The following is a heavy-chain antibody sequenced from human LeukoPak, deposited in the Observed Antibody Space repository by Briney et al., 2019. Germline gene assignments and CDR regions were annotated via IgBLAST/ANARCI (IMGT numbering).Heavy chain of an antibody. CDR3: ARSAYYYDSSGYYPSEFDN. V-gene: IGHV1-2*02. CDR2: SNPNSGGT. CDR1: GYTFTGYY. D-gene: IGHD3-22*01. Sequence: ASVKVSCKASGYTFTGYYMHWVRQAPGQGLEWRGWSNPNSGGTNYAQKFQGRVTMTRDTSISTAYMELSRLRSDDTAVYYCARSAYYYDSSGYYPSEFDNWGQGTLVTVSS. J-gene: IGHJ4*02.